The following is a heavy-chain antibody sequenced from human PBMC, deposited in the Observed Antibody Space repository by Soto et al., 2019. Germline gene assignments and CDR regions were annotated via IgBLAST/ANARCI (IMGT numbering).Heavy chain of an antibody. D-gene: IGHD3-3*01. Sequence: GASVKVSCKASGGTFSSYAISWVRQAPGQGLEWMGGIIPIFGTANYAQKFQGRVTITADESTSTAYMELSSLRSEDTAVYYCARYTSITIFGVVTDPYYYYGMDVWGQGTTVTVSS. V-gene: IGHV1-69*13. CDR2: IIPIFGTA. J-gene: IGHJ6*02. CDR3: ARYTSITIFGVVTDPYYYYGMDV. CDR1: GGTFSSYA.